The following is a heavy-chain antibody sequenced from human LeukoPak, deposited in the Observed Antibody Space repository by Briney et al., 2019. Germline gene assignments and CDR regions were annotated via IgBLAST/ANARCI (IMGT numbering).Heavy chain of an antibody. CDR3: ARGSGTTSDYYYMDV. V-gene: IGHV4-4*07. CDR1: GGSISSYY. D-gene: IGHD1-7*01. Sequence: PSETLSLTCTVSGGSISSYYWSWIRQPAGKGREWIGRIYTSGSTDYNPSLKSRVTMSVDTSKNQFSLKLSSVTAADAAVYYCARGSGTTSDYYYMDVWGKGTTVTVSS. CDR2: IYTSGST. J-gene: IGHJ6*03.